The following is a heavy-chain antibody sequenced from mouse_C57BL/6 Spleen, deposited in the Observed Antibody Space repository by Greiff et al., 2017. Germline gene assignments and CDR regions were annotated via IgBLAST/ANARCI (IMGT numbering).Heavy chain of an antibody. Sequence: VQLQQPGAELVKPGASVKLSCKASGYTFTSYWMHWVKQRPGQGLEWIGMIHPNSGSTNYNEKFKSKATLTVDKSSSTAYMQLSSLTSEDSAVYYCAREGSSYGDWYFDVWGTGTTVTVSS. V-gene: IGHV1-64*01. CDR3: AREGSSYGDWYFDV. J-gene: IGHJ1*03. CDR2: IHPNSGST. CDR1: GYTFTSYW. D-gene: IGHD1-1*01.